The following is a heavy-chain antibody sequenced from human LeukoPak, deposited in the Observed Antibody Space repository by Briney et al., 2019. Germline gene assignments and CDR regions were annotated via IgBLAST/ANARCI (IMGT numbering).Heavy chain of an antibody. CDR2: ISYDGSDK. J-gene: IGHJ4*02. Sequence: QPGGSLRLSCAASGFTFSTYGMHWVRQAPGKGLEWVAVISYDGSDKYYTDSVKGRFTISRDNSKNTLYLQMNSLRAEDTAVYYCAKDAYCTGGSCYPVIALGYWGQGTLVTVSS. V-gene: IGHV3-30*18. CDR1: GFTFSTYG. CDR3: AKDAYCTGGSCYPVIALGY. D-gene: IGHD2-15*01.